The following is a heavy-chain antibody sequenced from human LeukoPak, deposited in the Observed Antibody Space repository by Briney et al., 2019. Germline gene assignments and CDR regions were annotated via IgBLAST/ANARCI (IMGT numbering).Heavy chain of an antibody. CDR1: GYTFTGYY. Sequence: ASVKVSCKASGYTFTGYYMHWVRQAPGQGLEWMGWINPNSGGTNYAQKFQGRVTMTRDTSISTAYMELSRLRSDDTAVYYCAREVTMVRGEQMFDYWGQGTLVTVSS. D-gene: IGHD3-10*01. CDR2: INPNSGGT. J-gene: IGHJ4*02. V-gene: IGHV1-2*02. CDR3: AREVTMVRGEQMFDY.